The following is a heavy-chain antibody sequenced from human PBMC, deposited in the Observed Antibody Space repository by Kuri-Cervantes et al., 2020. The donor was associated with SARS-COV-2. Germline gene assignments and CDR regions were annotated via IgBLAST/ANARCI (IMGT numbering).Heavy chain of an antibody. CDR2: IWYDGSNK. J-gene: IGHJ3*02. Sequence: LSLTCAASGFTFSSYGMHWVRQAPGKGLEWVAVIWYDGSNKYYADSVKGRFTISRDNSKNTPYLQMNSLRAEDTAVYYCAKRRSYCSGGSCSFGAFDIWGQGTMVTVSS. V-gene: IGHV3-33*06. D-gene: IGHD2-15*01. CDR1: GFTFSSYG. CDR3: AKRRSYCSGGSCSFGAFDI.